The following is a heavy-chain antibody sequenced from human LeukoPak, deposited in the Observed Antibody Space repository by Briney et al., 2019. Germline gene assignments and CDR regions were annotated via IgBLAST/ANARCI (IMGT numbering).Heavy chain of an antibody. J-gene: IGHJ4*02. Sequence: TFSAYWMHWIRQPPGKGLEWIGSIYYSGSTYYNPSLKSRVTISVDTSKNQFSLKLSSVTAADTAVYYCARRVVVVVAATGYFDYWGQGTLATVSS. CDR1: TFSAYW. CDR2: IYYSGST. V-gene: IGHV4-39*01. CDR3: ARRVVVVVAATGYFDY. D-gene: IGHD2-15*01.